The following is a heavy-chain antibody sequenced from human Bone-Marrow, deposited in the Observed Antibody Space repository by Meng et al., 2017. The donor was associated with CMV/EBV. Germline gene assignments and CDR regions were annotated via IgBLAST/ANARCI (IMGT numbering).Heavy chain of an antibody. V-gene: IGHV1-2*02. CDR1: GGTFSSYA. D-gene: IGHD2-2*01. J-gene: IGHJ6*02. CDR3: ASLNEVVPAAGYYLYYYGMDV. CDR2: INPNSGGT. Sequence: ASVKVSCKASGGTFSSYAISWVRQAPGQGLEWMGWINPNSGGTNYAQKFQGRVTMTRDTSISTAYMELSRLRSDDTAVYYCASLNEVVPAAGYYLYYYGMDVWGQGTTVTVSS.